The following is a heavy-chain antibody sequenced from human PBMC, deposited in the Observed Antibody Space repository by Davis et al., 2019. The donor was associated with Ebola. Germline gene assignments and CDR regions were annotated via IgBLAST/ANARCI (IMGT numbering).Heavy chain of an antibody. CDR1: GYTFNSHD. D-gene: IGHD4-11*01. V-gene: IGHV1-8*01. J-gene: IGHJ6*02. Sequence: AASVKVSCKASGYTFNSHDINWVRQAPGQGLEWMGWMNPNSGNTGYAQKFQGRITMSRNTSIGTAYMELSSLRSEDTAVYYCARGDNNYLYGYYYYGMDVWGQGTTVTVSS. CDR3: ARGDNNYLYGYYYYGMDV. CDR2: MNPNSGNT.